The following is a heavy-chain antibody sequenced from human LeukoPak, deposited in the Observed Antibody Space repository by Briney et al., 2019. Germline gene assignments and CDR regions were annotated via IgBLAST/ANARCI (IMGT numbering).Heavy chain of an antibody. CDR3: ASLLTNDYSNG. V-gene: IGHV4-34*01. J-gene: IGHJ4*02. CDR1: GGSFSGYY. D-gene: IGHD4-11*01. CDR2: INHSGST. Sequence: PSETLSLTCAVYGGSFSGYYWSWIRQPPGKGLEWIGEINHSGSTNYNPSLKSRVTIYVDTSKNQFSLKLSSVTAADTAVYYCASLLTNDYSNGWGQGTLVTVSS.